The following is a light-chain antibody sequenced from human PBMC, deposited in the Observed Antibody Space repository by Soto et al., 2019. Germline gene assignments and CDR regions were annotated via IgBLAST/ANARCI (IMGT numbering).Light chain of an antibody. CDR2: WAS. Sequence: DIVMTQSPDSLSVSLGERATINCKSSQSVLYSSNNKNCLAWYQQKPGQSPKLLIYWASTRESGVPERFSGSGSGTDFTLTISSLQAEDVAVYYCQQCYNTPSFGPGTKVDI. CDR3: QQCYNTPS. V-gene: IGKV4-1*01. J-gene: IGKJ3*01. CDR1: QSVLYSSNNKNC.